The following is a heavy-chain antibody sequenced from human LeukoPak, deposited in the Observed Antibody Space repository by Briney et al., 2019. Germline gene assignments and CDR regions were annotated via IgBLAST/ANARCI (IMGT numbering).Heavy chain of an antibody. Sequence: PGGSLRPSCAASGFTFSSYAMSWVRQAPGKGLEWVSAISGSGGSTYYADSVKGRFTISRDNSKNTLYLQMNSLRAEDTAVYYCAKDGRIYYGSGSLDYYYGMDVWGQGTTVTVSS. CDR2: ISGSGGST. V-gene: IGHV3-23*01. CDR3: AKDGRIYYGSGSLDYYYGMDV. CDR1: GFTFSSYA. J-gene: IGHJ6*02. D-gene: IGHD3-10*01.